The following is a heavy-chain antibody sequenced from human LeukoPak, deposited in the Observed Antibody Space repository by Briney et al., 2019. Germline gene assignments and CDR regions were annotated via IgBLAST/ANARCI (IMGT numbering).Heavy chain of an antibody. CDR3: ARHYRWLPPVYFDY. D-gene: IGHD6-19*01. Sequence: PSETLSLTCTVSGGSISSYYWSWIRQPPGKGLEWIGYIYYSGSTNYNPSLKNRVTISVDTSKNQFSLKLSSVTAADTAVYYCARHYRWLPPVYFDYWGQGTLVTVSS. CDR1: GGSISSYY. J-gene: IGHJ4*02. V-gene: IGHV4-59*01. CDR2: IYYSGST.